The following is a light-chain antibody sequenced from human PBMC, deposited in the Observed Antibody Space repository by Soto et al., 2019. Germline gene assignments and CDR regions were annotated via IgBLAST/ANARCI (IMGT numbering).Light chain of an antibody. CDR1: QSVSSSY. J-gene: IGKJ1*01. Sequence: EIVLTQSPGTLSLSPGERATLSCRAGQSVSSSYLAWYQQKPGQAPRLLIYGASSRATGIPDRFSGSGSGTDFTLTISRLEPEDFAVYYCQHYGRSLRTFGQGTKVDIK. CDR2: GAS. V-gene: IGKV3-20*01. CDR3: QHYGRSLRT.